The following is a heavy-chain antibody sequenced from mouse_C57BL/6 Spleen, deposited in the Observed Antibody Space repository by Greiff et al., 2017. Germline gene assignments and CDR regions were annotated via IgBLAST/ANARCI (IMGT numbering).Heavy chain of an antibody. D-gene: IGHD2-3*01. CDR1: GFTFSDYY. V-gene: IGHV5-16*01. J-gene: IGHJ2*01. Sequence: EVNVVESEGGLVQPGSSMKLSCTASGFTFSDYYMAWVRQVPEKGLEWVANINYDGSSTYYLDSLKSRFIISRDNAKNILYLQMSSLKSEDTATYYCARELDGYYVDYWGQGTTLTVSS. CDR3: ARELDGYYVDY. CDR2: INYDGSST.